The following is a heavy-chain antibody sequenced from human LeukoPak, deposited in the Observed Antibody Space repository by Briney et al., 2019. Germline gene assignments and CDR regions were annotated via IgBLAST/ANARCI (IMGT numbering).Heavy chain of an antibody. V-gene: IGHV6-1*01. CDR3: ARAFYDFWSGFDP. CDR1: GDSVSSNSAA. J-gene: IGHJ5*02. CDR2: TYYRSKWYH. D-gene: IGHD3-3*01. Sequence: SHTLSLTCAISGDSVSSNSAAWNWIRHSPSRGLEWLGRTYYRSKWYHDYAVSVKSRITINPDTSKNQFSLQLNSVPPEDTAVYYCARAFYDFWSGFDPWGQGTLVTVSS.